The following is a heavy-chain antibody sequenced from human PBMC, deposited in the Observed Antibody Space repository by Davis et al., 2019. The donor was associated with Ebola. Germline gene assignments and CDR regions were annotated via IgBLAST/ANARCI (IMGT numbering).Heavy chain of an antibody. V-gene: IGHV3-48*02. Sequence: GGSLRLSCAASGFTFSSSSMNWVRQAPGKGLEWVSYISANSGTIHYADSVKGRFTISRDNAKNSLYLQMNSLRDEDTAVYYCARDRGTVVLFWWFDSWGQGTLVTVSS. D-gene: IGHD3-3*01. J-gene: IGHJ5*01. CDR1: GFTFSSSS. CDR3: ARDRGTVVLFWWFDS. CDR2: ISANSGTI.